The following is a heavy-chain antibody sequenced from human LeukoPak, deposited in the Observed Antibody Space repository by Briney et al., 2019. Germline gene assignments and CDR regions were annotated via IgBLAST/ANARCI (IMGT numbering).Heavy chain of an antibody. CDR2: IYYSGST. CDR3: ARTYYDSSGYQSSYGMDV. V-gene: IGHV4-30-4*01. Sequence: SETLSLTCTVSGGSISSGDYYWSWIRQPPGKGLEWIGYIYYSGSTYYNPSLKSRVTISVDTSKNQFSLKLSSVTAGDTAVYYCARTYYDSSGYQSSYGMDVWGQGTTVTVSS. J-gene: IGHJ6*02. D-gene: IGHD3-22*01. CDR1: GGSISSGDYY.